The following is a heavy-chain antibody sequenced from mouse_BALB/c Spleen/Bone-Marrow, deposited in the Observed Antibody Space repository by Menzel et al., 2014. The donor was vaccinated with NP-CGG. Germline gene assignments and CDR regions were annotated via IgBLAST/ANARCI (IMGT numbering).Heavy chain of an antibody. CDR3: TRRGFDF. CDR1: GFNIKDTY. V-gene: IGHV14-3*02. Sequence: EVQLQQSGAELVKPGASVKLSCTAPGFNIKDTYIHWVKRRPEQGLEWIGRIDPENGNIKYDPKFQVKATITADTSSNTAYLQLSSLTSXXXXGXYCTRRGFDFWGQGTTLTVSS. CDR2: IDPENGNI. J-gene: IGHJ2*01.